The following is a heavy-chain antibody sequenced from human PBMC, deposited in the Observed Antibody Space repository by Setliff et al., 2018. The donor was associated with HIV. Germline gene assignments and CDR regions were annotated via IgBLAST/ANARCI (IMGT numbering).Heavy chain of an antibody. V-gene: IGHV3-30-3*01. CDR3: ARDPRFDAFDI. J-gene: IGHJ3*02. CDR1: GFIFSDYA. CDR2: IGYDGSKE. Sequence: GGSLRLSCAASGFIFSDYAIHWVRQAPAKGLEWVAVIGYDGSKEYYADSVKGRFTVSRDNSKNTLYLQMNSLRGEDTAVYYCARDPRFDAFDIWGQGAMVTVSS.